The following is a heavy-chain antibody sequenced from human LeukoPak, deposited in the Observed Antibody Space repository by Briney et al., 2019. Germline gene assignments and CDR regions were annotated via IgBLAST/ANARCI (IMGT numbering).Heavy chain of an antibody. CDR3: ARDLGVCSGGTCYPVYDY. D-gene: IGHD2-15*01. CDR1: GIIVSRYW. J-gene: IGHJ4*02. Sequence: GGSLRLSCAASGIIVSRYWMTWVRQAPGKGLELVADIKEDGSEKHYVDSVKGRFTISRDNAENSLYLQMNSLRAEDTAIYYCARDLGVCSGGTCYPVYDYWGQGIPVTVSS. CDR2: IKEDGSEK. V-gene: IGHV3-7*01.